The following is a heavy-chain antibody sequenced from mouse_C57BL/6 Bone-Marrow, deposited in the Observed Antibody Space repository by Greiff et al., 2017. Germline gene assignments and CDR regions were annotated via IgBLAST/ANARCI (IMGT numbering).Heavy chain of an antibody. J-gene: IGHJ2*01. Sequence: EVQLVESGAELVRPGASVKLSCTASGFNIKDDYMHWVKQRPEQGLEWIGWLDPENGDTEYASKFQGKATITAYTSSNTAYLQLSSLTSEDTAVYYCTTYDYWGQGTTLTVSS. CDR2: LDPENGDT. V-gene: IGHV14-4*01. CDR3: TTYDY. CDR1: GFNIKDDY.